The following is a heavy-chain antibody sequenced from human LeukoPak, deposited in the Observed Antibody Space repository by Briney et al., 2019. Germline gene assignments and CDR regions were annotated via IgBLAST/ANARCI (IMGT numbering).Heavy chain of an antibody. Sequence: PGGSLRLSCAASGFTFSTYAMSWVRQAPGKGLEWVAAISGGGRNTYYADSVRGRFTISRDNSKNTLYLQMNSLRAEDTAIYYCAKGWTTVTTSFDPWGQGTLVTVSS. CDR1: GFTFSTYA. CDR2: ISGGGRNT. D-gene: IGHD4-17*01. CDR3: AKGWTTVTTSFDP. V-gene: IGHV3-23*01. J-gene: IGHJ5*02.